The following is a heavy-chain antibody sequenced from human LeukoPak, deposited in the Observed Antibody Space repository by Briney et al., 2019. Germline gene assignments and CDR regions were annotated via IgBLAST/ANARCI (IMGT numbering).Heavy chain of an antibody. D-gene: IGHD3-22*01. Sequence: SETLSLTCTVSGGSISHYYWSWIRQPPGKGLEWIGYIYCSGSTNYNPSLKSRVTISVDTSKNQFSLKLSSVTAADTAVYYCARGYYDSSGYLISYNWFDPWGQGTLVTVSS. CDR3: ARGYYDSSGYLISYNWFDP. J-gene: IGHJ5*02. V-gene: IGHV4-59*01. CDR1: GGSISHYY. CDR2: IYCSGST.